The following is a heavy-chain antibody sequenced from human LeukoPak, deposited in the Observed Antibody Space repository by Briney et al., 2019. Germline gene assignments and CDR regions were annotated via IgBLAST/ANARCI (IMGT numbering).Heavy chain of an antibody. V-gene: IGHV4-39*05. J-gene: IGHJ4*02. Sequence: SETPSLTCTVSGGSISSTRQYCGRIRQPPGKGLEWITSVYHSGSTYYNPSLQSRVSTSVDTSKNQISLSLNSVTAADTAVYYCATLKNQRLRLNPPDYWGQGTLVTVSS. CDR3: ATLKNQRLRLNPPDY. D-gene: IGHD1-14*01. CDR1: GGSISSTRQY. CDR2: VYHSGST.